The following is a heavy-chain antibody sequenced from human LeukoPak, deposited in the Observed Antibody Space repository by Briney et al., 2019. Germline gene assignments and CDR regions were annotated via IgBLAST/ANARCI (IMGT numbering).Heavy chain of an antibody. D-gene: IGHD3-16*01. J-gene: IGHJ4*02. CDR2: INSNGRST. CDR1: EFTFSTYE. V-gene: IGHV3-23*01. Sequence: GVLRLSCAASEFTFSTYEMNWVRQAPGEGLECVSSINSNGRSTIYADSVKGRFTISRDNSKNTLYLQMNSLRAEDTALYYCAKWQDSTYWGYFDFWGQGTLVTVTS. CDR3: AKWQDSTYWGYFDF.